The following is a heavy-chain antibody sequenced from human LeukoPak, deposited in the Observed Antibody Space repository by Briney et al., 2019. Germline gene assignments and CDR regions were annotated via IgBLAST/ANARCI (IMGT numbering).Heavy chain of an antibody. V-gene: IGHV1-18*01. CDR2: ISAYNGNT. D-gene: IGHD6-13*01. Sequence: ASVTVSCKASGYTFTSYGISWVRQAPGQGLEWMGWISAYNGNTNYAQKLQGRVTMTTDTSTSTAYMELRSLRSDDTAVYYCARDRAAAAHFNWFDPWGQGTLVTVSS. CDR1: GYTFTSYG. CDR3: ARDRAAAAHFNWFDP. J-gene: IGHJ5*02.